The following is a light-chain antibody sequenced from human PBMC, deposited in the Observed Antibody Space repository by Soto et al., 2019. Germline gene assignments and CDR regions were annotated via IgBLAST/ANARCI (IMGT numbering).Light chain of an antibody. CDR1: TSDVGGYDY. CDR3: YSFTTGNTLYL. V-gene: IGLV2-14*01. J-gene: IGLJ1*01. Sequence: QSALTQPASVSGSPGQSITISCTGTTSDVGGYDYVSWYQQHPGQAPKLLIYEVTNRPSGVSHRFSGSKSGNTASLTISGLQAEDEADNYCYSFTTGNTLYLFGTATKVTVL. CDR2: EVT.